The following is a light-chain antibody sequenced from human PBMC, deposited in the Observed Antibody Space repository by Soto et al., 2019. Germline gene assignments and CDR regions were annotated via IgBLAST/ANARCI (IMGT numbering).Light chain of an antibody. Sequence: DIQMTQSPSTLSASVGDRVTITCRASQSISSWLAWYQQKPGKAPKLLSYDASSLESGVPSMFSGSGSGTEFTLTISSLQPDYFATYYCQQYNSYRTFGQGTKVEIK. V-gene: IGKV1-5*01. CDR1: QSISSW. CDR2: DAS. CDR3: QQYNSYRT. J-gene: IGKJ1*01.